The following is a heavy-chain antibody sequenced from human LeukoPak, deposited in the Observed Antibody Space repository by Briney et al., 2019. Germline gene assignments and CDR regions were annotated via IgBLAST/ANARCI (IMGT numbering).Heavy chain of an antibody. J-gene: IGHJ6*02. CDR2: ISSSSSYI. CDR3: ARDLGHIVVVTAMYYYYYGMDV. D-gene: IGHD2-21*02. Sequence: PGGSLRLSCAASGFTFSSYWMSWVRQAPGKGLEWVSSISSSSSYIYYADSVKGRFTISRDNAKNSLYLQMNSLRAEDTAVYYCARDLGHIVVVTAMYYYYYGMDVWGQGTTVTVSS. CDR1: GFTFSSYW. V-gene: IGHV3-21*01.